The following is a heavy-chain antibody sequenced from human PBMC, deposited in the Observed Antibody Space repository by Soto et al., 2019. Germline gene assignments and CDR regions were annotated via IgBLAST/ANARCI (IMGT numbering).Heavy chain of an antibody. CDR1: GGSISSYY. D-gene: IGHD3-10*01. V-gene: IGHV4-4*07. Sequence: PSETLSLTCTVSGGSISSYYWSWIRQPAGKGLEWIGRIYTSGSTNYNPSLKSRVTMSVDTSKNQFSLKLSSVTAADTAVYYCASGTSYYYGSGSYYYYYGMDVWGQGTTVT. CDR2: IYTSGST. CDR3: ASGTSYYYGSGSYYYYYGMDV. J-gene: IGHJ6*02.